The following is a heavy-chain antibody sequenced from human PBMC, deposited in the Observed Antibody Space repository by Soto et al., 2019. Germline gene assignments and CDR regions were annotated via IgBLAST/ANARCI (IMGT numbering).Heavy chain of an antibody. V-gene: IGHV1-18*04. D-gene: IGHD3-3*01. CDR3: ARDRNDFWSGYPNNWFDP. CDR2: ISAYNGNT. CDR1: GYTFTSYG. Sequence: QVQLVQSGAEVKKPGASVKVSCKASGYTFTSYGISWVRQAPGQGLEWMGWISAYNGNTNYAQKLHGRGTMTTDTSTSTAYMELRSLRSDDTAVYYCARDRNDFWSGYPNNWFDPWGQGTLVTVSS. J-gene: IGHJ5*02.